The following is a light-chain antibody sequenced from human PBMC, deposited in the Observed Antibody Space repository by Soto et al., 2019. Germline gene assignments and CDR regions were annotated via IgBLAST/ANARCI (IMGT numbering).Light chain of an antibody. V-gene: IGKV1-39*01. Sequence: DIQVTQSPSSLSASVGDRVTITCRASQSISRHLNWYQQKPRKAPKLLINIASSLQSGVPSRFSGSGSGTDFTLTISNVQPEDFATYYCQQTYSTPQPFGQGTRLEIK. J-gene: IGKJ5*01. CDR1: QSISRH. CDR3: QQTYSTPQP. CDR2: IAS.